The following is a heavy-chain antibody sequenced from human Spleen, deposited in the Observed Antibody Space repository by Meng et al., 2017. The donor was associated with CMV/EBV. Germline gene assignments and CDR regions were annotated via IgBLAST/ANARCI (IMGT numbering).Heavy chain of an antibody. J-gene: IGHJ6*02. CDR2: IRSKANSYAT. Sequence: GESLKISCAASGFMFSDSGMHWVRQASGKGLEWVGRIRSKANSYATAYAASVKGRFTISRDDSKNTAYLQMNSLKTEDTAVYYCTRHKSGGSSSWNNYYYYGMDVWGQGTTVTVSS. CDR1: GFMFSDSG. D-gene: IGHD6-13*01. V-gene: IGHV3-73*01. CDR3: TRHKSGGSSSWNNYYYYGMDV.